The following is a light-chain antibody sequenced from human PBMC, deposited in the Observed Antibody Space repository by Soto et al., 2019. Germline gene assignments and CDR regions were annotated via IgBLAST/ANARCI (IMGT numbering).Light chain of an antibody. CDR3: QQYVNFWT. Sequence: EIQMTQSPSTLSATAGDRVTITCRASQSISSWLAWYQHKPGKAPKLLIYDASNLDSGVPSRFSGSGSGTEFSLTISNLQPDDCATYYCQQYVNFWTFGQGSMVDIK. V-gene: IGKV1-5*01. J-gene: IGKJ1*01. CDR1: QSISSW. CDR2: DAS.